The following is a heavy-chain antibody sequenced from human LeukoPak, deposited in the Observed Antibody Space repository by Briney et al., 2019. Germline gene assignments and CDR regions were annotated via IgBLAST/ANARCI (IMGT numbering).Heavy chain of an antibody. CDR1: GGSISSSSYY. V-gene: IGHV4-39*07. D-gene: IGHD2-21*01. CDR3: ATSIGWPNVFDH. Sequence: ASETLSFTCTVSGGSISSSSYYWGWIRQPPGKGLEWIGSIYYSGSTYYNPSLKSRVTISVDTSKNQISLELRSVTAADTAVYYCATSIGWPNVFDHWGQGILVTVSS. J-gene: IGHJ4*02. CDR2: IYYSGST.